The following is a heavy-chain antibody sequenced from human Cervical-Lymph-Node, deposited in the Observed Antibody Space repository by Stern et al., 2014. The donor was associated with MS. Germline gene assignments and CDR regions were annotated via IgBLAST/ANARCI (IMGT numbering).Heavy chain of an antibody. J-gene: IGHJ5*02. CDR1: GGSISSYY. CDR2: GYYSGST. CDR3: ARLRVITASFDP. Sequence: QLQLQESGPGLVKPSETLSLICTVSGGSISSYYWSWIQQPPGKGLEWIGYGYYSGSTNYNPSLKNRVTISVDTSKNQFSLKLTSVTAADTAMYYCARLRVITASFDPWGQGTLVTVSS. V-gene: IGHV4-59*01. D-gene: IGHD4-11*01.